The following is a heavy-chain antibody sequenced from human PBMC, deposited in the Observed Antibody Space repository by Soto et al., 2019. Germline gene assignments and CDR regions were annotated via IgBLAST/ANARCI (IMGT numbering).Heavy chain of an antibody. CDR1: GYTLTEIS. D-gene: IGHD3-22*01. V-gene: IGHV1-24*01. CDR2: LDPEDGET. J-gene: IGHJ4*01. CDR3: ATGDSRSLIDY. Sequence: AAVKVSCKISGYTLTEISMHWVRQPPGKGPEWMGGLDPEDGETIYAQNFQGRVTVTEDTSTDTAYMELSNLRYDDTAVYYCATGDSRSLIDYWGQGILVTGSS.